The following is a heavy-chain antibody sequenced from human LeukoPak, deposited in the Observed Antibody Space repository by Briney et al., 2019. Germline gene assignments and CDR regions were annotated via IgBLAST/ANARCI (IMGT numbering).Heavy chain of an antibody. CDR2: ISSSSSYI. V-gene: IGHV3-21*01. CDR3: ASEPPFRASDAFDI. CDR1: GFTFSSYS. J-gene: IGHJ3*02. Sequence: GGSLRLSCAASGFTFSSYSMNWVRQAPGKGLEWVSSISSSSSYIYYADSVKGRFTISRDNAKNSLYLQMNSLRAEDTAVYYCASEPPFRASDAFDIWGQGTMVTVSS.